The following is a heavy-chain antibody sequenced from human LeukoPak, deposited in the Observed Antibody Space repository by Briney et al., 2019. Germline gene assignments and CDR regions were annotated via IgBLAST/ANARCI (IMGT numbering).Heavy chain of an antibody. CDR3: AREMSGSNDAFDI. CDR2: IWYDGSNK. Sequence: GGSLRLSCAASRFTFSSYGMHWVRQAPDKGLEWVAVIWYDGSNKYYADSVKGRFTISRESAKNSLYLQMNSLRAGDTAVYYCAREMSGSNDAFDIWGQGTMVTVSS. J-gene: IGHJ3*02. V-gene: IGHV3-33*01. CDR1: RFTFSSYG. D-gene: IGHD3-10*01.